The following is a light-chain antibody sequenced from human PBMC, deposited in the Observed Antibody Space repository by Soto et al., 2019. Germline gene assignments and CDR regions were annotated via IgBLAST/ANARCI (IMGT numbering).Light chain of an antibody. CDR3: QQYGSSLLT. Sequence: EIVLTQSPATLSLAPGESASLSCRASPSVTNYLAWYQQKPGQAPRLLIYGASSRATGIPDRFSGSGSGTDFTLTISRLEPEDFAVYYCQQYGSSLLTFGGGTKVDIK. CDR2: GAS. CDR1: PSVTNY. J-gene: IGKJ4*01. V-gene: IGKV3-20*01.